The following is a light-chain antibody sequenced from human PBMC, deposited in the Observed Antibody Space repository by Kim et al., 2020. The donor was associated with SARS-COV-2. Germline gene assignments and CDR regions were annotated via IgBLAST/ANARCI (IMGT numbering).Light chain of an antibody. J-gene: IGLJ3*02. CDR1: SSDVGSYNY. CDR3: CSYAGSYTWV. Sequence: GQSITISCPGTSSDVGSYNYVSWYQQHPGKAPKLMIYDVSKRPSGVPDRFSGSKSGNTASLTISGLQAEDEADYYCCSYAGSYTWVFGGGTQLTVL. V-gene: IGLV2-11*03. CDR2: DVS.